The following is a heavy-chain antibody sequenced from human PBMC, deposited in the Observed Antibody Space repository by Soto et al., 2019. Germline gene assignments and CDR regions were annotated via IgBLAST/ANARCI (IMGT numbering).Heavy chain of an antibody. D-gene: IGHD4-17*01. V-gene: IGHV3-23*01. CDR3: AKDPSYYGGNLRGSYFDY. Sequence: RLSCAASGFNFNTCAMSWVPQARGKGLEWDASIGDSGGRTYQEDYVKGRFTISRDDSKNTPYLQMNSLRAEDTAVYYCAKDPSYYGGNLRGSYFDYSGQGTLVTVST. CDR1: GFNFNTCA. CDR2: IGDSGGRT. J-gene: IGHJ4*02.